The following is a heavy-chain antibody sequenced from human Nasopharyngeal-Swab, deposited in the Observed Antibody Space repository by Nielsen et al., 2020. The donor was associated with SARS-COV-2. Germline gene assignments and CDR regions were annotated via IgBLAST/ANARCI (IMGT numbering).Heavy chain of an antibody. Sequence: GGSLRLSCAASGFTFSSYWMSWVRQAPGKGLEWVANIKEDGSENYYVDSVKGRFTISRDNAKNSLYLQMTSLRAEDTAVYYCAGGNSADHWGQGTLVTVSS. D-gene: IGHD4-23*01. CDR3: AGGNSADH. J-gene: IGHJ4*02. CDR2: IKEDGSEN. CDR1: GFTFSSYW. V-gene: IGHV3-7*03.